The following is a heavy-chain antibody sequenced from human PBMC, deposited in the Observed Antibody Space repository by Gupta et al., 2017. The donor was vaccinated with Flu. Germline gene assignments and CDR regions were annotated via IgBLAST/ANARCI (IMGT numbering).Heavy chain of an antibody. V-gene: IGHV4-59*01. CDR3: ARVADSNYRFVDH. J-gene: IGHJ4*02. Sequence: QVQLHESGPGLVKPSETLSLTCIVPGDSISGNFWGWIRQSPGKGLEWIGYIYYRGMTTSYNPALKSRLTISLDKSNNQISLSLSSGTAADTAVYYCARVADSNYRFVDHWGQGTRVTVSS. CDR1: GDSISGNF. CDR2: IYYRGMTT. D-gene: IGHD4-4*01.